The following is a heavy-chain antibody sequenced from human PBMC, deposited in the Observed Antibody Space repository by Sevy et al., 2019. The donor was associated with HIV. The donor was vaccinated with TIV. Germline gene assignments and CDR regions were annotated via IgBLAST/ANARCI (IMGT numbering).Heavy chain of an antibody. CDR1: GYTLTELS. V-gene: IGHV1-24*01. CDR2: FDPEDGET. D-gene: IGHD3-22*01. CDR3: ATSPDYYDSSSDAFDI. J-gene: IGHJ3*02. Sequence: ASVKVSCKVSGYTLTELSILWVRQAPGKGLEWMGGFDPEDGETIYAQKFQGRVTMTEDTSTDTAYMELSSLRSEDTAVYYCATSPDYYDSSSDAFDIWGQGTMVTVSS.